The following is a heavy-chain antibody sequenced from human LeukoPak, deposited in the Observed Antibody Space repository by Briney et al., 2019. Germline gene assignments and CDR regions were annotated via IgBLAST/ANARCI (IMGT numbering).Heavy chain of an antibody. CDR1: GGTFSSYA. CDR3: ASRVIAAAAGFFFDY. Sequence: GASVKVSCKASGGTFSSYAISWVRQAPGQGLEWMGRIVPILGIANYAQKFQGRVTITADKSTSTAYMKLSSLRSEDTAVYYCASRVIAAAAGFFFDYWGQGTLVTVSS. J-gene: IGHJ4*02. D-gene: IGHD6-13*01. V-gene: IGHV1-69*04. CDR2: IVPILGIA.